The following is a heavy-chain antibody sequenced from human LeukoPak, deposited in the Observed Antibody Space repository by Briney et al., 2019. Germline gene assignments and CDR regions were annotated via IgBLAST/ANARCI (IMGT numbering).Heavy chain of an antibody. Sequence: PSETLSLTCTVSGGSISSSSYYWGWIRQPPGKGLEWIGSIYYSGSTNYNPSLKSRVTISVDTSKNQFSLKLSSVTAADTAVYYCARVYYGSVPYYYYMDVWGKGTTVTVSS. D-gene: IGHD3-10*01. CDR3: ARVYYGSVPYYYYMDV. CDR1: GGSISSSSYY. J-gene: IGHJ6*03. CDR2: IYYSGST. V-gene: IGHV4-39*07.